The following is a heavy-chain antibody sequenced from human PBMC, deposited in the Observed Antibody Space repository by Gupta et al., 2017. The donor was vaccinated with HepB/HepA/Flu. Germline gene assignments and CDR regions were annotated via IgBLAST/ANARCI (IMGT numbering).Heavy chain of an antibody. Sequence: QLQLQESGPGLVKPSETLSLTCTVSGGSISSSSYYWGWSRQPPGKGLGWIWSIYYSGSTYYNPALKGRVTISVETSKNQFPLELGPGTAAETAWYFCSGASDYRGLVGQWGPGTLVTV. CDR3: SGASDYRGLVGQ. D-gene: IGHD3-10*01. J-gene: IGHJ4*01. CDR2: IYYSGST. V-gene: IGHV4-39*01. CDR1: GGSISSSSYY.